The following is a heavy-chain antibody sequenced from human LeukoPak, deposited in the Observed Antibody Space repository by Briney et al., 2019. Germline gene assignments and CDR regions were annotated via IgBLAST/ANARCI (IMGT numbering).Heavy chain of an antibody. CDR1: GFTVGNNY. D-gene: IGHD2-8*01. CDR2: IFSHGET. J-gene: IGHJ4*02. V-gene: IGHV3-66*01. Sequence: GSLRLSCAASGFTVGNNYMNWVRQAPGKGLEWVSLIFSHGETSYADSVKGRFTISRDNSKNTLYLQMNGLRVEDTAVYYCARDPPAVSIDTYAWGQGTLVTVSS. CDR3: ARDPPAVSIDTYA.